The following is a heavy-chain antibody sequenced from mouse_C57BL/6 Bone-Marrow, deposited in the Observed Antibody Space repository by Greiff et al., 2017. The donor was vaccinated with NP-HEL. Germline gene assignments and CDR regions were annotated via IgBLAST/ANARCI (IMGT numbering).Heavy chain of an antibody. V-gene: IGHV1-62-2*01. Sequence: QVQLQQSGAELVKPGASVKLSCKASGYTFTEYTIHWVKQRSGQGLEWIGWFYPGSGSIKYNEKFKDKATLTADKSSSTVYMELSRLTSEDSAVYFCARHETLSVYYDDTRDYFDYWGQGTTLTVSS. J-gene: IGHJ2*01. CDR2: FYPGSGSI. CDR3: ARHETLSVYYDDTRDYFDY. CDR1: GYTFTEYT. D-gene: IGHD2-13*01.